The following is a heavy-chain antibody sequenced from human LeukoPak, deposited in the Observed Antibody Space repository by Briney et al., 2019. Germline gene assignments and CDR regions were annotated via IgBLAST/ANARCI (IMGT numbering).Heavy chain of an antibody. CDR1: GGSSSSYY. CDR3: ARDVVAAAGSFDY. J-gene: IGHJ4*02. Sequence: SETLSLTCTVSGGSSSSYYWSWIRQPPGKGLEWIGYIYYSGSTNYSPSLKSRVTMSVDTSKNQFSLKLSSVTAADTAVHYCARDVVAAAGSFDYWGQGTQVTVSS. CDR2: IYYSGST. V-gene: IGHV4-59*12. D-gene: IGHD6-13*01.